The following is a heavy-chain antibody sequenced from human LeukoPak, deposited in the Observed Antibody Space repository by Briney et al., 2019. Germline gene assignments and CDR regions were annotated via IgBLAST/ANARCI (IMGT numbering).Heavy chain of an antibody. CDR2: ISTYNGDT. Sequence: ASVKVSCKASGYTFSTYSISWVRQAPGQGLEWMGWISTYNGDTNYAQKLQGRVTMTTDTSTNTAYMELRSLRSDDTAVYYCARDHVISSGWPSRVGYWGQGTLVTVSS. CDR3: ARDHVISSGWPSRVGY. CDR1: GYTFSTYS. J-gene: IGHJ4*02. V-gene: IGHV1-18*01. D-gene: IGHD6-19*01.